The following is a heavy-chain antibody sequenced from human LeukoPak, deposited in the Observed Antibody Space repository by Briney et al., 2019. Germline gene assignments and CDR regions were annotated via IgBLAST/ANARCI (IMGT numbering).Heavy chain of an antibody. J-gene: IGHJ4*02. Sequence: SETLSLTCTVSGGSTSSGDYYWGWIRQAPGMGLEWIGSIYYNGDTYYNPSLKSRVTISIDTSKNYFSVRLSSMTAADTAVYYCARHQAGARYRFDYWGQENLVTVSS. CDR2: IYYNGDT. V-gene: IGHV4-39*01. CDR1: GGSTSSGDYY. D-gene: IGHD1-26*01. CDR3: ARHQAGARYRFDY.